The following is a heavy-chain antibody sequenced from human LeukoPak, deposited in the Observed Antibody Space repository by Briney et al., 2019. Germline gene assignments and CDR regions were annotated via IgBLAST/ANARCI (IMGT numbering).Heavy chain of an antibody. J-gene: IGHJ5*02. CDR3: ARPGAAGNWFDP. CDR2: IYPGYSDT. D-gene: IGHD6-13*01. V-gene: IGHV5-51*01. CDR1: GYTLTNNW. Sequence: GESLKISCKISGYTLTNNWIGWVRQVPGKGLEWMGLIYPGYSDTRYSPSFQGQVTISADKSISTAYLQWSSLKASDTAMYYCARPGAAGNWFDPWGQGTLVTVSS.